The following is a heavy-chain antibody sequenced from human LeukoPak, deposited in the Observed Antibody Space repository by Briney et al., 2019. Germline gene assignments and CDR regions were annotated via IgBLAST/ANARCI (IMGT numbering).Heavy chain of an antibody. CDR3: ARSISRYSSSSGLDY. CDR2: IYHSGST. D-gene: IGHD6-6*01. V-gene: IGHV4-38-2*02. Sequence: PSGTLSLTCTVSGYSISSGYYWGWIRQPPGKGLEWIGSIYHSGSTYYNPSLKSRVTISVDTSKNQFSLKLSSVTAADTAVYYCARSISRYSSSSGLDYWGQGTLVTVSS. CDR1: GYSISSGYY. J-gene: IGHJ4*02.